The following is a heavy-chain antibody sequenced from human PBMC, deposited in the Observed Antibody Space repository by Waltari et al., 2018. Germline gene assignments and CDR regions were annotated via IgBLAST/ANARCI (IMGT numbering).Heavy chain of an antibody. CDR3: AREGGYCSSTSCYYDAFDI. Sequence: QVQLQQWGAGLLKPSETLSLTCAVYGGSFSGYYWSWIRQPPGKGLEWIGEINHSGSTNYNPSLKSRVTISVDTSKNQFSLKLSSVTAADTAVYYCAREGGYCSSTSCYYDAFDIWGQGTMVTVSS. V-gene: IGHV4-34*01. J-gene: IGHJ3*02. CDR1: GGSFSGYY. CDR2: INHSGST. D-gene: IGHD2-2*03.